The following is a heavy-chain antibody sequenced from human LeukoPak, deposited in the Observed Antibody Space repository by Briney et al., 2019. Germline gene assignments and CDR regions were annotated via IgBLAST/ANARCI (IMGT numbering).Heavy chain of an antibody. V-gene: IGHV3-48*02. Sequence: GGSLRLSCTASGFTFSTYSMNWVRQAPGRGLEWVSYISGSSSSSDGGAKQYADSVKGRFTISRDNDKNSLYLQMNSLRDEDTAVYYCAREPSGSSWVDYWGQGTLVTVTS. CDR2: ISGSSSSSDGGAK. D-gene: IGHD1-26*01. CDR1: GFTFSTYS. CDR3: AREPSGSSWVDY. J-gene: IGHJ4*02.